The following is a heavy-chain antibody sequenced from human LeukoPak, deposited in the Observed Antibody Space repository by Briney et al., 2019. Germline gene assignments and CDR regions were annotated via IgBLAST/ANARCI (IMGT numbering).Heavy chain of an antibody. V-gene: IGHV4-31*03. CDR1: GGSISSGGYY. D-gene: IGHD3-10*01. CDR3: ASQSRGSGSISDY. CDR2: IYYSGST. J-gene: IGHJ4*02. Sequence: SQTLSLTCTVSGGSISSGGYYWSWIRQHPGKGLEWIGSIYYSGSTYYNASLKSRVTISEDTSKNQFSLKLSSVTAADTAVYYCASQSRGSGSISDYWGQGTLVTVSS.